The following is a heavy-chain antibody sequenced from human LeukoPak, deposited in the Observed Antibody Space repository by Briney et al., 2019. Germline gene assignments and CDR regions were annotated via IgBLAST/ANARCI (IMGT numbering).Heavy chain of an antibody. CDR1: EFTFSDYG. CDR2: ISNGGGYT. CDR3: ARAPGYTSGWLNWFDP. D-gene: IGHD6-19*01. Sequence: GASLRLSCAASEFTFSDYGMTWVRQAPGEGLEWVSAISNGGGYTYYADSVKGRFTISRDNSKNTLYLQMNSLRAGDTAVYYCARAPGYTSGWLNWFDPWGQGTLVTVSS. V-gene: IGHV3-23*01. J-gene: IGHJ5*02.